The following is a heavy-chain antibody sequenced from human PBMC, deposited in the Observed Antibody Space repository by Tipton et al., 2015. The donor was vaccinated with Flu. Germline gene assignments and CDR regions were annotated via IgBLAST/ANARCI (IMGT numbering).Heavy chain of an antibody. Sequence: SLRLSCTASAFTFRNYGVSWIRQAPGKGLEWVGFVRSKAFGGTSEYAASVKGRFTISTDDSKSIAYLQMNSLKTEDTAVYYCTRVIAATATRIDWIDPWGQGTLVTVSS. D-gene: IGHD6-13*01. V-gene: IGHV3-49*03. J-gene: IGHJ5*02. CDR2: VRSKAFGGTS. CDR1: AFTFRNYG. CDR3: TRVIAATATRIDWIDP.